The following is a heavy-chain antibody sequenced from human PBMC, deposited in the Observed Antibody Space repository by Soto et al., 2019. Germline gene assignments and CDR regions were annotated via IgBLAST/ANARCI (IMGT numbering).Heavy chain of an antibody. CDR2: ISGSGGST. V-gene: IGHV3-23*01. D-gene: IGHD2-15*01. J-gene: IGHJ3*02. Sequence: ESGGGLVQPGGSLRLSCAASGFTFSSYAMSWVRQAPGKGLEWVSAISGSGGSTYYADSVKGRFTISRDNSKNTLYLQMNSLRAEDTAVYYCAKAALYCSGGSCYRWDAFDIWGQGTMVTVSS. CDR1: GFTFSSYA. CDR3: AKAALYCSGGSCYRWDAFDI.